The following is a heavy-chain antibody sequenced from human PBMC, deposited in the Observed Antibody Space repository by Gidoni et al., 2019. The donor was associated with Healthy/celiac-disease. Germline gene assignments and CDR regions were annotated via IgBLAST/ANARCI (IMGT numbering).Heavy chain of an antibody. Sequence: EVQLVESGGGLVQPGGSLRLSCAASGFTVSSNYMSWVRQAPGKGLEWVSVIYSGGSTYYADSVKGRFTISRDNSKNTLYLQMNSLRAEDTAVYYCAREYSSSSQDDWYFDLWGRGTLVTVSS. CDR3: AREYSSSSQDDWYFDL. CDR1: GFTVSSNY. CDR2: IYSGGST. V-gene: IGHV3-66*01. D-gene: IGHD6-6*01. J-gene: IGHJ2*01.